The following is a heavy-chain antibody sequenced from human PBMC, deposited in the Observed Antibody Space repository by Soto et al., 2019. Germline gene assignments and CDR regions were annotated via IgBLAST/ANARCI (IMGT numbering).Heavy chain of an antibody. CDR2: INAGNGNT. Sequence: ASVKVSCKASGYTFTSYAMHWVRQAPGQRLEWMGWINAGNGNTKYSQKFQGRVTITRDTSASTAYMELSSLRSEDTAVYYCARGRGYCSDGSCYYDYWGQGTLVTVSS. CDR3: ARGRGYCSDGSCYYDY. D-gene: IGHD2-15*01. J-gene: IGHJ4*02. V-gene: IGHV1-3*01. CDR1: GYTFTSYA.